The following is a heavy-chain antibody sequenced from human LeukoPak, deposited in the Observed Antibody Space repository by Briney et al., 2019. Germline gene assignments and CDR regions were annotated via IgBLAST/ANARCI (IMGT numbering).Heavy chain of an antibody. Sequence: GGSLRLSCAASGFTFNNYAVNWVRQAPGKGLEWVSAISHSGATTYYADSVKGRFTISRDNSKNTVYLQVNSLRAEDTAVYYCAKAGPAGYYYDTSGYYYFDYWGLGTQVTVSS. CDR3: AKAGPAGYYYDTSGYYYFDY. CDR2: ISHSGATT. CDR1: GFTFNNYA. J-gene: IGHJ4*02. V-gene: IGHV3-23*01. D-gene: IGHD3-22*01.